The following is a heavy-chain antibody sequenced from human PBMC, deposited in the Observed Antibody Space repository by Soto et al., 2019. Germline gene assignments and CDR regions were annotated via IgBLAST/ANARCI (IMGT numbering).Heavy chain of an antibody. CDR3: ARASPPYYDFWSGYNRHYYMDV. V-gene: IGHV4-59*08. CDR1: GGSISSYY. J-gene: IGHJ6*03. Sequence: SETLSLTCTVSGGSISSYYWSWIRQPPGKGLEWIGYIYYSGSTNYNPSLKSRVTISVDTSKNQFSLKLSSVTAADTAVYYCARASPPYYDFWSGYNRHYYMDVWGKGTTVTVSS. D-gene: IGHD3-3*01. CDR2: IYYSGST.